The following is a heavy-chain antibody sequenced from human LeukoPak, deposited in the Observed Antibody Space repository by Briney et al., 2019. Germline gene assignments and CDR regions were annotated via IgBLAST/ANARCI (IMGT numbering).Heavy chain of an antibody. V-gene: IGHV1-3*03. CDR2: INAGNGNT. CDR1: GYTFTSYT. J-gene: IGHJ5*02. D-gene: IGHD3-10*01. Sequence: ASVKVSCKASGYTFTSYTIHWVRQAPGQRLEWMGWINAGNGNTKYSQEFQDRVTITRDTSASTAYMELSSLRSEDMAAYYCARESGIYRWFDPWGQGTLVTVSS. CDR3: ARESGIYRWFDP.